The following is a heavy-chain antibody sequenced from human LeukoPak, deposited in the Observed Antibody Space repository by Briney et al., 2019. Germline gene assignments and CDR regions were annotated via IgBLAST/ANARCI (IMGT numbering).Heavy chain of an antibody. CDR2: IYYSGST. CDR1: GGSISSYY. CDR3: ARDTGSYGYYFDY. J-gene: IGHJ4*02. D-gene: IGHD1-26*01. V-gene: IGHV4-59*06. Sequence: SETLSLTCTVSGGSISSYYWSWIRQPPGKGLEWIGYIYYSGSTYYNPSLKSRVTISVDTSKNQFSLKLSSVTAADTAVYYCARDTGSYGYYFDYWGQGTLVTVSS.